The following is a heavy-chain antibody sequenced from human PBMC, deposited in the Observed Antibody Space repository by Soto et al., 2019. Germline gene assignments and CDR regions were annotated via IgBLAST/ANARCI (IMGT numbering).Heavy chain of an antibody. CDR3: ARYTYKSRYSYYGMDV. CDR1: GFTFGDYA. Sequence: GGSLRLSCTISGFTFGDYAVCWFREAPGKGREWEGVVRSKAYGGTTDYAASVKGRFDISRDDSKSVAYLQMNSVTTEDTAVYFCARYTYKSRYSYYGMDVWGQGTTVTVSS. CDR2: VRSKAYGGTT. D-gene: IGHD6-13*01. V-gene: IGHV3-49*03. J-gene: IGHJ6*02.